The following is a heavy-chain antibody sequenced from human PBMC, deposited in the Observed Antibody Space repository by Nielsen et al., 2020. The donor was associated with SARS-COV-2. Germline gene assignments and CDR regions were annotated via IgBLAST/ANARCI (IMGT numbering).Heavy chain of an antibody. D-gene: IGHD5-18*01. CDR3: ARLWRPSRFDVDTAMAVDY. V-gene: IGHV5-10-1*01. CDR2: IDPSDSYT. J-gene: IGHJ4*02. Sequence: GESLKISCKGSGYSFTSYWISWVRQMPGKGLEWMGRIDPSDSYTNYSPSFQGHVTISADKSISTAYLQWSSLKASDTAMYYCARLWRPSRFDVDTAMAVDYWGQGTLVTVSS. CDR1: GYSFTSYW.